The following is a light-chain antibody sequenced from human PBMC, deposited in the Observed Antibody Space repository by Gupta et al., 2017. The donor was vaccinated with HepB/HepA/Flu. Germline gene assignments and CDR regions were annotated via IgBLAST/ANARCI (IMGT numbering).Light chain of an antibody. Sequence: VLPKSQPSLALSLGERATINCKSSQSVLYSSDNNSYLSWYQQKPGQPPKLLIYEASAREYGVPDRFSASGSGTEFTLTISSLQAEDLAVYYCQQYKTYPLTFGRGTKVEIK. CDR1: QSVLYSSDNNSY. J-gene: IGKJ1*01. CDR2: EAS. CDR3: QQYKTYPLT. V-gene: IGKV4-1*01.